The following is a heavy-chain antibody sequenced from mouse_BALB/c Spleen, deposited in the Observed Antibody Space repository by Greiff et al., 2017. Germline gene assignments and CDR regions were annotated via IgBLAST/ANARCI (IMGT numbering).Heavy chain of an antibody. J-gene: IGHJ1*01. CDR1: GFSLTSYG. CDR3: AREGYYGSSGYFDV. CDR2: IWSGGST. Sequence: VQRVESGPGLVQPSQSLSITCTVSGFSLTSYGVHWVRQSPGKGLEWLGVIWSGGSTDYNAAFISRLSISKDNSKSQVFFKMNSLQANDTAIYYCAREGYYGSSGYFDVWGAGTTVTVSS. D-gene: IGHD1-1*01. V-gene: IGHV2-2*02.